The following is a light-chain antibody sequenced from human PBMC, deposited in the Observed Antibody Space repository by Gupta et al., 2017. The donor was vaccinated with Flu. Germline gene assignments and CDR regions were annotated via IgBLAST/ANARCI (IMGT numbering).Light chain of an antibody. CDR3: QQYYRTPRT. J-gene: IGKJ1*01. V-gene: IGKV4-1*01. CDR1: QSVFYSSNNRNY. CDR2: WAS. Sequence: SLGEMATINCRSSQSVFYSSNNRNYLAWYQQKPGQPPKLLIYWASTRESGVPDRFSGSGSGTDFTLTISSLQAEDVAVYYCQQYYRTPRTFGQGTKVEIK.